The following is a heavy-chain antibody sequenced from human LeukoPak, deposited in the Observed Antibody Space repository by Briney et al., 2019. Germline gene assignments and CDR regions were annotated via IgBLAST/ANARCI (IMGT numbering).Heavy chain of an antibody. V-gene: IGHV1-2*02. D-gene: IGHD6-19*01. Sequence: ASVKVSCKASGYTFTGYYMHWVRQAPGQGLEWMGWINPNSGGTNYAQKFQGRVTMTRDTSISTAYMELSRLRSDDTAVYYCARDRSSSGWPFDYWGQGTLVTVSS. CDR3: ARDRSSSGWPFDY. CDR1: GYTFTGYY. CDR2: INPNSGGT. J-gene: IGHJ4*02.